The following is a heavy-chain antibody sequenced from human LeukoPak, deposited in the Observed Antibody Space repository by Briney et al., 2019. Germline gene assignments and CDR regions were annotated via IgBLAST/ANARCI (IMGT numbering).Heavy chain of an antibody. CDR3: ARSLGLQLRSPLFDH. J-gene: IGHJ4*02. CDR2: IYYSGST. Sequence: SETLSLTCTVSGGSISSGDYYWSWIRQPPGKGLEWIGYIYYSGSTYYNPSLKSRVTISVDTSKNQFSLKLSSVTAADTAVYYCARSLGLQLRSPLFDHWGQGTLVTVSS. V-gene: IGHV4-30-4*01. CDR1: GGSISSGDYY. D-gene: IGHD5-24*01.